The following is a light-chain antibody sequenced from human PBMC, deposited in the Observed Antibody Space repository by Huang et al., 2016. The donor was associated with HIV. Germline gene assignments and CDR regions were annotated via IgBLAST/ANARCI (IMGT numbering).Light chain of an antibody. CDR2: DAS. J-gene: IGKJ5*01. V-gene: IGKV1-33*01. CDR1: QDISNS. CDR3: QQYDDLRPIT. Sequence: DVQMTQSPSSLSASVGDRVTITCQASQDISNSLNWYQQKPGQAPKLLIYDASKLETGVPSRFTGDGSGTHCTFTINSLQPEDFATYYCQQYDDLRPITFGQGTRLDVK.